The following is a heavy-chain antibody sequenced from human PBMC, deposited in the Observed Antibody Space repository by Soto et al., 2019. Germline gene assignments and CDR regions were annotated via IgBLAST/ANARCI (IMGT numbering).Heavy chain of an antibody. Sequence: LRLSCAASGFTFRSYGMHWARQAPGRGLEWLAVISYDGSYKSYEDSVKGRFTISRDNYKNTLHLQMDSLRTEGTAVYYCAKNFIPLSPDLYFDSWGQGTLVTVSS. CDR3: AKNFIPLSPDLYFDS. J-gene: IGHJ4*02. CDR1: GFTFRSYG. V-gene: IGHV3-30*18. D-gene: IGHD3-16*01. CDR2: ISYDGSYK.